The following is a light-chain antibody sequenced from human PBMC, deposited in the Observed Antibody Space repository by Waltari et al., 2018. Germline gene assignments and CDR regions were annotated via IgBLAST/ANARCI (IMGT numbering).Light chain of an antibody. CDR1: SLRTYY. Sequence: SSELTQDPAVSVALGQSVSITCQGDSLRTYYASWDQQKPGQAPVVVIYGKNNRPSGIPDRFSGSSSGNTASLTITGAQAEDEADYYCNSRSWKFGGGTKLTVL. CDR2: GKN. V-gene: IGLV3-19*01. J-gene: IGLJ3*02. CDR3: NSRSWK.